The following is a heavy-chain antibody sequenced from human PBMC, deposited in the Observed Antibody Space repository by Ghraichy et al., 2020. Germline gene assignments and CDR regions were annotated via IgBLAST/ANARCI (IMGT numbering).Heavy chain of an antibody. CDR3: ARDTASTIFNYYFDY. Sequence: GESLNISCAASRFTFSSYAMSWVRQAPGKGLEWVSEISGSGVSPYYADSVKGRFTISRDNSKNTLYLQMNNLRAEDTAVYYCARDTASTIFNYYFDYWGQGTVVTVSS. J-gene: IGHJ4*02. V-gene: IGHV3-23*01. D-gene: IGHD5-24*01. CDR1: RFTFSSYA. CDR2: ISGSGVSP.